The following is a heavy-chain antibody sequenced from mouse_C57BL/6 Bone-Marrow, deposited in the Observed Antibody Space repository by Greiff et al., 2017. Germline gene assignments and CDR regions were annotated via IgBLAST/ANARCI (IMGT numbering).Heavy chain of an antibody. CDR2: ISDGGSYT. CDR1: GFTFSSYA. Sequence: DVMLVESGGGLVKPGGSLTLSCAASGFTFSSYAMSWVRQTPEKRLEWVATISDGGSYTYYPDNVKGRFTISRDNAKNNLYLQMSHLKSEDTAMYYCARMCYWYFDVWGTGTTVTVSS. J-gene: IGHJ1*03. V-gene: IGHV5-4*03. CDR3: ARMCYWYFDV.